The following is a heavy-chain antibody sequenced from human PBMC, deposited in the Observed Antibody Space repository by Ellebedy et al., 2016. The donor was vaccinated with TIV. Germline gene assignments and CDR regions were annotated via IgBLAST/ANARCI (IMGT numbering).Heavy chain of an antibody. CDR2: AFYTGNT. CDR1: GGSIRSNNYY. CDR3: ARVGVVVVGATPNNWFDP. J-gene: IGHJ5*02. V-gene: IGHV4-39*07. D-gene: IGHD2-15*01. Sequence: MPSETLSLTCTVSGGSIRSNNYYWGWIRLPPGKGLEWVGSAFYTGNTYYNPSLKSRITISVDTSKNQFSLKLSSVTAADTAVYYCARVGVVVVGATPNNWFDPWGQGARVTVSS.